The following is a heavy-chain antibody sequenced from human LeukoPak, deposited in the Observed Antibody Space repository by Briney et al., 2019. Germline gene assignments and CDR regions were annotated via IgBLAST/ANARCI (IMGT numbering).Heavy chain of an antibody. CDR3: ASSREVYPNWFDP. CDR1: GGSISSHY. J-gene: IGHJ5*02. V-gene: IGHV4-59*11. CDR2: IYYSGST. D-gene: IGHD2-8*01. Sequence: KPSETLSLTCTVSGGSISSHYWSWIRQPPGKGLEWIGYIYYSGSTNYNPSLKSRVTISVDTSKNQFSLKLSSVTAADTAVYYCASSREVYPNWFDPWGQGTLVTVSS.